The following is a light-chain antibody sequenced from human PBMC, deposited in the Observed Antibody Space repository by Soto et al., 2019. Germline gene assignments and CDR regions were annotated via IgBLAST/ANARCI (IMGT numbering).Light chain of an antibody. V-gene: IGKV1-5*03. CDR3: QKLNAYPPWT. CDR1: QSISSW. Sequence: DIQMTPSPSTLSASVVDRVTITCRASQSISSWLAWYQQKPGKAPKLLIYKASSLENGVPSRFSGSGSGTDFTLTISSLQPEDSATYFCQKLNAYPPWTFGQGTKVDIK. J-gene: IGKJ1*01. CDR2: KAS.